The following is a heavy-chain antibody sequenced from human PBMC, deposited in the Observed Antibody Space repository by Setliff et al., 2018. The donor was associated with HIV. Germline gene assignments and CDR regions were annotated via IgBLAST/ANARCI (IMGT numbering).Heavy chain of an antibody. Sequence: ASVKFSCKASGYTFTSYGISWVRQAPGQGLEWMGWISAYNGNTNYAQKLQGRVTMTTDTSTSTAYMGLRSLRSDDTAVYYCARDPEFTRAPDYWGQGTLVTVSS. CDR2: ISAYNGNT. CDR1: GYTFTSYG. D-gene: IGHD2-15*01. CDR3: ARDPEFTRAPDY. J-gene: IGHJ4*02. V-gene: IGHV1-18*01.